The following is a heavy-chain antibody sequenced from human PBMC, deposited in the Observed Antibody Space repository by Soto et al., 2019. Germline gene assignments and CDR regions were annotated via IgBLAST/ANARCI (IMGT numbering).Heavy chain of an antibody. J-gene: IGHJ4*02. CDR1: AASSGRSSYF. V-gene: IGHV4-39*01. CDR3: ARRDRGGNGGKSFPF. CDR2: LYYSGSA. Sequence: SETLSLTCTVSAASSGRSSYFWGWIRQPPGKGLEWIGSLYYSGSAYYNPSLYSRVTISADTSKNLLSLNLRSVAAADTAVYYCARRDRGGNGGKSFPFWGQGTLVTVSS. D-gene: IGHD5-12*01.